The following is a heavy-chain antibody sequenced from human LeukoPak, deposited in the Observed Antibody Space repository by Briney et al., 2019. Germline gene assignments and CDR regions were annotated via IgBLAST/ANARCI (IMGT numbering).Heavy chain of an antibody. Sequence: SGGSLRLSCAAAGFTFDDYAMHWVRQAPGKGLEWVSTINWNSGRMEYADSVKGRFTISRDNAKNSLYLQMNSLRDEDTAVYYCAKDGQRRAVSVVTYMDVWGKGTTVTVSS. D-gene: IGHD6-19*01. CDR2: INWNSGRM. V-gene: IGHV3-9*01. J-gene: IGHJ6*03. CDR1: GFTFDDYA. CDR3: AKDGQRRAVSVVTYMDV.